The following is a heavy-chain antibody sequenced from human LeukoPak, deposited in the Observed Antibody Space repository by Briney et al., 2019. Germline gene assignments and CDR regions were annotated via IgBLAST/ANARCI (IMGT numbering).Heavy chain of an antibody. CDR2: ISAYNGNT. Sequence: ASVKVSCKASGYTFTSYGISWVRQAPGQGLEWMGWISAYNGNTNYAQKLQGRVTMTEDTSTDTAYMELSSLRSEDTAVYYCATSRESGYDYYKYYYYGMDVWGQGTTVTVSS. CDR1: GYTFTSYG. CDR3: ATSRESGYDYYKYYYYGMDV. V-gene: IGHV1-18*01. D-gene: IGHD5-12*01. J-gene: IGHJ6*02.